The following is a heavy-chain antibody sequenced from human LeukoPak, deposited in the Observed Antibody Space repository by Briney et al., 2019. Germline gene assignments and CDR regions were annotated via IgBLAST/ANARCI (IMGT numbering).Heavy chain of an antibody. V-gene: IGHV4-39*01. CDR3: ARTLGWASSRYPFDG. CDR2: MYYSGNT. J-gene: IGHJ4*02. Sequence: PSETLSLTCTVSGGSISSSNYYWGWIRQPPGKGLEWIGSMYYSGNTDYNPSLKSRVTISVDTSKNQFSLKVNSVTAADTAVYYCARTLGWASSRYPFDGWGQGTLVTVSS. CDR1: GGSISSSNYY. D-gene: IGHD3-16*02.